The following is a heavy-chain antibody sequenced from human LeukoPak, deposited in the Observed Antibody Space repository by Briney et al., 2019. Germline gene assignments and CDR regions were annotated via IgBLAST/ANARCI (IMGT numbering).Heavy chain of an antibody. CDR3: ARLYCGGDCYSAYYYYYYGMDV. J-gene: IGHJ6*02. CDR1: GYTFTGYY. CDR2: INPNSGGT. D-gene: IGHD2-21*02. V-gene: IGHV1-2*06. Sequence: ASVKVSCKASGYTFTGYYMHWVRQAPGQGLEWMGRINPNSGGTSYAQKFQGRVTMTRDTSISTAYMELSRLRSDDTAVYYCARLYCGGDCYSAYYYYYYGMDVWGQGTTVTVSS.